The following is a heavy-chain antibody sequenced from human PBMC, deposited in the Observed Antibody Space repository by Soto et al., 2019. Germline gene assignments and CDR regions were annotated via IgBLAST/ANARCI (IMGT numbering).Heavy chain of an antibody. CDR2: IYHSGST. D-gene: IGHD2-21*02. V-gene: IGHV4-4*02. CDR1: GGSISSSNW. CDR3: ARKTRVVTPYDY. Sequence: SETLSLTCAVSGGSISSSNWWSWVRQPPGKGLEWIGEIYHSGSTNYNPSLKGRVTISVDKSKNQFSLKLSSVTAADTAVYYCARKTRVVTPYDYWGQGTLVTVSS. J-gene: IGHJ4*02.